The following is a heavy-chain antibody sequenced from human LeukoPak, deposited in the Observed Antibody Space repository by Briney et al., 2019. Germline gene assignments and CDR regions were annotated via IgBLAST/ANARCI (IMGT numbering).Heavy chain of an antibody. CDR1: GGSISSYY. D-gene: IGHD3-22*01. CDR2: IYYSGST. Sequence: SETLSLTCTVSGGSISSYYWSWIRQPPGKGLEWIGYIYYSGSTYYNPSLKSRVTISVDTSKNQFSLKLSSVTAADTAVYYCARRAYYYDSSGYWWGQGTLVTVSS. J-gene: IGHJ4*02. V-gene: IGHV4-59*06. CDR3: ARRAYYYDSSGYW.